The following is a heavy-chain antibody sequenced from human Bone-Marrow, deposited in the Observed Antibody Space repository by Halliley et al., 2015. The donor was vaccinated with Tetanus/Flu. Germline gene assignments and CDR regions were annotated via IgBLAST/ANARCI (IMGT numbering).Heavy chain of an antibody. CDR3: ARTKYRGGHYYGLDV. D-gene: IGHD2-2*01. CDR2: IDWDDTK. V-gene: IGHV2-70*13. J-gene: IGHJ6*02. Sequence: LVKPTQTLTLTCTVSGASLSTRGMCVSWIRQPPGKALEWLAFIDWDDTKRYSTSLKTRLTISRDTSKNQVVLTMTNIDPVDTATYYCARTKYRGGHYYGLDVWGQGTTVTVSS. CDR1: GASLSTRGMC.